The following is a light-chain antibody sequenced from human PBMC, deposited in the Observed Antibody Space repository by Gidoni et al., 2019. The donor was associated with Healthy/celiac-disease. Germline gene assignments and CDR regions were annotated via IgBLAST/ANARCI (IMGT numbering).Light chain of an antibody. V-gene: IGKV4-1*01. CDR2: WAS. Sequence: IVMTQSPVSLAVSLGERATINCKSSQRVLYSSNNKNYLAWYQQKPGQPPKLLIYWASTRESGVPDRFSGSGSGTDFTLTISSLQAEDVAVYYCQQYYSTPFTFGPGTKVDIK. CDR3: QQYYSTPFT. CDR1: QRVLYSSNNKNY. J-gene: IGKJ3*01.